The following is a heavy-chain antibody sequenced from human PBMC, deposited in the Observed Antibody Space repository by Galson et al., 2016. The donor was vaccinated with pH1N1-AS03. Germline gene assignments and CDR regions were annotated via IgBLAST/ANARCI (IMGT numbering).Heavy chain of an antibody. Sequence: SVKVSCKASGYTFASFGVSWVRQAPGQGLDWMGWVSTYNGNTNYAQKFQGRVTMTTDTSTSTAYMELRSLRSDDTALSYCARLEGLGSPTSYAGWYYFDYWGQVTLVTVSS. CDR3: ARLEGLGSPTSYAGWYYFDY. V-gene: IGHV1-18*01. CDR2: VSTYNGNT. J-gene: IGHJ4*02. D-gene: IGHD3/OR15-3a*01. CDR1: GYTFASFG.